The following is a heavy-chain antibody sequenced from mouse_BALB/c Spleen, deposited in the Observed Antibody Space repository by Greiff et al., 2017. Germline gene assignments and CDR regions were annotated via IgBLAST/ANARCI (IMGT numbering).Heavy chain of an antibody. Sequence: EVMLVESGGGLVKPGGSLKLSCAASGFTFSSYAMSWVRQTPEKRLEWVASISSGGSTYYPDSVKGRFTISRDNARNILYLQMSSLRSEDTAMYYCARADGSGPAWFADWGQGTLVTVSA. J-gene: IGHJ3*01. CDR2: ISSGGST. CDR1: GFTFSSYA. D-gene: IGHD1-1*01. V-gene: IGHV5-6-5*01. CDR3: ARADGSGPAWFAD.